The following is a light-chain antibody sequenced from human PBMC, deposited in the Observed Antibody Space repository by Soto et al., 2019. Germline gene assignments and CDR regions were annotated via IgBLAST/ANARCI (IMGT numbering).Light chain of an antibody. Sequence: DIVMTQSPDSLAVSLGERATINCKSSQSVLHNSNSKNYLAWYQQKPGQPPKLLIFWASTRESGVPDRFSGSGGGNDFTLTISIPQAEDFAVYYCQKYYLITTFGGGTKVEIE. CDR2: WAS. V-gene: IGKV4-1*01. CDR3: QKYYLITT. J-gene: IGKJ4*01. CDR1: QSVLHNSNSKNY.